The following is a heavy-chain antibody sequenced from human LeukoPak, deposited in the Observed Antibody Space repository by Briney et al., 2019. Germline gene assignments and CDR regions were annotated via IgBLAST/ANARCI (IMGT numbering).Heavy chain of an antibody. J-gene: IGHJ6*02. V-gene: IGHV4-61*01. Sequence: PSGTLSLTCTVSGGSVSGGTYYWSWIRQPPGKGLEWIGYIQYSGRTNYNPSLKSRVTISLDTSKKQFSLKLSSVTAADTAVYFCARDRSYYYYGMDVWGQGTTVIVSS. CDR1: GGSVSGGTYY. CDR2: IQYSGRT. CDR3: ARDRSYYYYGMDV. D-gene: IGHD3-10*01.